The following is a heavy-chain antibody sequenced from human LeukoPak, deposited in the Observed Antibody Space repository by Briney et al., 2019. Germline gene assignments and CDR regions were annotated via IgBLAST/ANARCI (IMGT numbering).Heavy chain of an antibody. J-gene: IGHJ5*02. D-gene: IGHD6-6*01. V-gene: IGHV4-38-2*02. CDR2: IYHSRST. CDR1: GYSISNDYY. CDR3: ARTYSTSSSWFDP. Sequence: PSETLSLTCTVSGYSISNDYYRGWIRQPPGKGLEWIGSIYHSRSTYYNPSLKSRVTISVDTSKNQFSLKLSSVTAADTAVYYCARTYSTSSSWFDPWGQGTLVTVSS.